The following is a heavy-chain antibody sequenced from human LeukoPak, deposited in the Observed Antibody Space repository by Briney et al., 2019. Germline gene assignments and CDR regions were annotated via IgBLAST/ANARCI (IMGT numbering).Heavy chain of an antibody. Sequence: PSETLSLTCTVSGYSISSGYYWGWIRQPPGKGLEWIGSLYHSGSTYYNPSLKSRVTISVDTSKNQFSLKLSSVTAADTAVYYCAREKLGTIDYYYYYYMDVWGKGTTVTVSS. CDR3: AREKLGTIDYYYYYYMDV. J-gene: IGHJ6*03. V-gene: IGHV4-38-2*02. CDR2: LYHSGST. D-gene: IGHD3-3*01. CDR1: GYSISSGYY.